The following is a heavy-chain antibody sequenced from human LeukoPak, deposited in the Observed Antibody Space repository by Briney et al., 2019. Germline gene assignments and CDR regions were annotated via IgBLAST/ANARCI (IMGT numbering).Heavy chain of an antibody. CDR1: GYTFTGYY. CDR2: INPNSGGT. V-gene: IGHV1-2*02. J-gene: IGHJ3*02. D-gene: IGHD3-10*01. Sequence: ASVKVSCKASGYTFTGYYMHWVRQAPGQGLEWMGWINPNSGGTNYAQKFQGRVTMTRDTSISTAYMELSRLRSDDTAVYYCARARSGPYGSGSLDAFDIWGQGTTVTISS. CDR3: ARARSGPYGSGSLDAFDI.